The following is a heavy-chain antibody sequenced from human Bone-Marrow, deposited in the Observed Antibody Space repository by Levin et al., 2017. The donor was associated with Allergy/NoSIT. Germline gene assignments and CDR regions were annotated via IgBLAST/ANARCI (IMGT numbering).Heavy chain of an antibody. CDR2: IIPIFGTA. Sequence: SVKVSCKASGGTFSSYAISWVRQAPGQGLEWMGGIIPIFGTANYAQKFQGRVTITADESTSTAYMELSSLRSEDTAVYYCARDLQNGIMITFGGGIPTGAFDSWGQGTMVTVSS. V-gene: IGHV1-69*13. D-gene: IGHD3-16*01. J-gene: IGHJ3*02. CDR1: GGTFSSYA. CDR3: ARDLQNGIMITFGGGIPTGAFDS.